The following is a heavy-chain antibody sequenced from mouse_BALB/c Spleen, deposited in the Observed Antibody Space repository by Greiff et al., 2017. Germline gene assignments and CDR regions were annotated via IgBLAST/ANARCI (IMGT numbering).Heavy chain of an antibody. Sequence: QVQLQQPGAELVKPGASVKLSCKASGYTFTSYWLHWVKQRPGQGLEWIGEINPSNGRTNYNEKFKSKATLTVDKSSSTAYMQLSSLTSEDSAVYYCARSDGYDAWFAYWGQGTLVTVSA. CDR3: ARSDGYDAWFAY. CDR1: GYTFTSYW. D-gene: IGHD2-2*01. V-gene: IGHV1S81*02. CDR2: INPSNGRT. J-gene: IGHJ3*01.